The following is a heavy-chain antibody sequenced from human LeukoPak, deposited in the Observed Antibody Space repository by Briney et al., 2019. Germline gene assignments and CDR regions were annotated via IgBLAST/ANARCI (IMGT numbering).Heavy chain of an antibody. CDR1: GFTFSSYG. V-gene: IGHV3-30*18. Sequence: GRSLRLSCAASGFTFSSYGMHWVRQAPGKGLEWVAVISYDGSNKYYADSVKGRFTISRDNSKNTLYLQMNSLRAEDTAVYYCAQGTSFDIWGQGTMVTVSS. CDR3: AQGTSFDI. CDR2: ISYDGSNK. J-gene: IGHJ3*02.